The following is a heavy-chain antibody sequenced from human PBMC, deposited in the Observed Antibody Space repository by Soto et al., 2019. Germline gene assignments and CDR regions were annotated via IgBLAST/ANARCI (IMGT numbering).Heavy chain of an antibody. D-gene: IGHD1-1*01. CDR2: IYYSGST. CDR3: ARAGFDY. Sequence: SETLSLTCTVSGGSISSGGYSWSWIRQHPGKGLEWIGYIYYSGSTYYNPSLKSRVTISVDTSKNQFSLKLSSVTAADTAVYYCARAGFDYWGQGTLVTVSS. J-gene: IGHJ4*02. V-gene: IGHV4-31*03. CDR1: GGSISSGGYS.